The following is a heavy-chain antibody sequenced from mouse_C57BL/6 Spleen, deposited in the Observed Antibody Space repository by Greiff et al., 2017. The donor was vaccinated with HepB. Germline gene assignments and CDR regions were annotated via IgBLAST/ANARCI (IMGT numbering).Heavy chain of an antibody. J-gene: IGHJ1*03. V-gene: IGHV5-17*01. CDR2: ISSGSSTI. D-gene: IGHD1-1*01. CDR3: ARVDYYGSRGYFDV. CDR1: GFTFSDYG. Sequence: EVQRVESGGGLVKPGGSLKLSCAASGFTFSDYGMHWVRQAPEKGLEWVAYISSGSSTIYYADTVKGRFTISRDNAKNTLFLQMTSLRSEDTAMYYCARVDYYGSRGYFDVWGTGTTVTVSS.